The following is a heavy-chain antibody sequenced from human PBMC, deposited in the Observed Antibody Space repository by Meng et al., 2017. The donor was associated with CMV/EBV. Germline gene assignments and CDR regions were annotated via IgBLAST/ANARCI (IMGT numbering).Heavy chain of an antibody. V-gene: IGHV4-39*07. CDR3: ARAVGGSGWYYFDY. CDR2: IYYSGST. D-gene: IGHD6-19*01. CDR1: GGSISSSSYY. J-gene: IGHJ4*02. Sequence: GSLRLSCTVSGGSISSSSYYWGWIRQPPGKGLEWIGSIYYSGSTYYNPPLRSRVTISVDTSKNQFSLKLSSVTAADTAVYYCARAVGGSGWYYFDYWGQGTLVTVSS.